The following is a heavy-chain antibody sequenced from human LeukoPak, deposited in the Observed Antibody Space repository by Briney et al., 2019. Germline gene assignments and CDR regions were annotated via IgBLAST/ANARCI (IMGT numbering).Heavy chain of an antibody. Sequence: PGGSLRLSCAASGFTFSSYWMSWVRQAPGKGLEWVANIRQDGSEKYYVDSLKGRFTISRDNAKNTLDLQMNSLRAEDTAVYYCARSHYYESSGYFSYYYGMDVWGQGTTVTVSS. J-gene: IGHJ6*02. D-gene: IGHD3-22*01. CDR2: IRQDGSEK. CDR1: GFTFSSYW. CDR3: ARSHYYESSGYFSYYYGMDV. V-gene: IGHV3-7*02.